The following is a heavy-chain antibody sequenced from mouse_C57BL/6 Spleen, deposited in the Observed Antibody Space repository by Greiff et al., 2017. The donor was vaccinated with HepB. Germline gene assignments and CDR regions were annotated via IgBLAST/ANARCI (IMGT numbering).Heavy chain of an antibody. CDR3: ARAGYDHDVSYWYFEV. Sequence: VQLQQSGAELVKPGASVKISCKASGYTFTDYYINWVKQRPGQGLEWIGKIGPGSGSTYYNEKFKGKATLTADKSSSTAYMQLSSLTSEDSAVYVWARAGYDHDVSYWYFEVWGTGTTVTVSS. J-gene: IGHJ1*03. CDR2: IGPGSGST. D-gene: IGHD2-4*01. CDR1: GYTFTDYY. V-gene: IGHV1-77*01.